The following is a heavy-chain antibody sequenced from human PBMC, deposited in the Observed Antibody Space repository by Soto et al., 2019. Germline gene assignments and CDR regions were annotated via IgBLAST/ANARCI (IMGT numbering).Heavy chain of an antibody. J-gene: IGHJ5*02. V-gene: IGHV1-3*01. CDR1: GYTFTSYA. Sequence: ASVKVSCKASGYTFTSYAMHWVRQAPGQRLEWMGWINAGNGNTKYSQKFQGRVTITRDTSASTAYMELSSVTAADTAVYYCARDGTRFTMVRGTNWFDPWGQGTLVTVSS. CDR3: ARDGTRFTMVRGTNWFDP. D-gene: IGHD3-10*01. CDR2: INAGNGNT.